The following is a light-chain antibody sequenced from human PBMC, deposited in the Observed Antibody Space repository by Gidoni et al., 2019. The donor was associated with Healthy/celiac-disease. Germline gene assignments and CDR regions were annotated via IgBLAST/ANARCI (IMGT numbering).Light chain of an antibody. CDR3: QQYGSSPL. CDR1: QSVSSSY. J-gene: IGKJ3*01. CDR2: GAS. Sequence: DIVLTQSPGTLSLSPGERATLPCRASQSVSSSYLAWYQQKPGQAPRLLIYGASSRATGIPDRFSGSGSGTDFTLTISRLEPEDFAVYYCQQYGSSPLFGPGTKVDIK. V-gene: IGKV3-20*01.